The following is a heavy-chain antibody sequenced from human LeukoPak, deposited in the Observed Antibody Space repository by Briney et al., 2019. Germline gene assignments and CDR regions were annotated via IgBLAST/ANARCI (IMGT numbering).Heavy chain of an antibody. CDR3: ARVAVGATGYYFDY. J-gene: IGHJ4*02. D-gene: IGHD1-26*01. Sequence: GASVTVSCKASGGTFSSYAISWVRQAPGQGLEWMGRIIPILGIANYAQKFQGRVTITADKSTSTAYMDLSSLRSEDTAVYYCARVAVGATGYYFDYWAREPWSPSPQ. CDR1: GGTFSSYA. V-gene: IGHV1-69*04. CDR2: IIPILGIA.